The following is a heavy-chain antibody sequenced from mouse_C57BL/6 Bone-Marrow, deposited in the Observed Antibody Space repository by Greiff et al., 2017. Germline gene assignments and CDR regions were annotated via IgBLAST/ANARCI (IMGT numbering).Heavy chain of an antibody. D-gene: IGHD2-3*01. CDR1: GFNIKDDY. V-gene: IGHV14-4*01. CDR2: IDPEIGDT. CDR3: STFDGNYFDF. J-gene: IGHJ2*01. Sequence: EVQLVESGAELVRPGASVKLSCTASGFNIKDDYIHWVKQRPEQGLEWIGWIDPEIGDTEYASKFQGNATITSDTSSNTAYLQLSSLTSEDTAVYYCSTFDGNYFDFGGQGTPLTVAA.